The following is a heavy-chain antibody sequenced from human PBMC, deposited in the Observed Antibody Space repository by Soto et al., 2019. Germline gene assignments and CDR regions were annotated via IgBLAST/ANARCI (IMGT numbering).Heavy chain of an antibody. D-gene: IGHD4-17*01. CDR1: GFDFSTYA. V-gene: IGHV3-23*01. J-gene: IGHJ4*02. CDR3: AKDWPGTSSVTSDF. Sequence: EVHLLESGGTLVQPGGSLRLSCAASGFDFSTYAMTWVRQAPGKGLEWVSGIINSEATTYYADSVKGRFTISRDNSRNTLYLQMNSLRVDDTAMYYCAKDWPGTSSVTSDFWGQGTLVTVSS. CDR2: IINSEATT.